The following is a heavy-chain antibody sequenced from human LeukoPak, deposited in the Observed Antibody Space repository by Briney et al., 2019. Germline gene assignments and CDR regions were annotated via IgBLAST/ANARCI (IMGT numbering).Heavy chain of an antibody. J-gene: IGHJ4*02. Sequence: SETLSLTCTVSGGSISSSIYYWGWIRQPPGKGLEWIGTIYYSGSTYYNPSLKSRVTISVDTSKNQFSLKLSSVTAADTAIYYCARLGLYYDSSGYYYWGQGTLVTVSP. CDR1: GGSISSSIYY. V-gene: IGHV4-39*01. D-gene: IGHD3-22*01. CDR3: ARLGLYYDSSGYYY. CDR2: IYYSGST.